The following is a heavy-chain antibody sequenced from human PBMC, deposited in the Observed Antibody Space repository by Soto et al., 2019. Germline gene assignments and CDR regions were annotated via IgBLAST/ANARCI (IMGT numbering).Heavy chain of an antibody. CDR2: IWYDGSNK. Sequence: QPGGSLRLSCAASGFTFSSYGMHWVRQAPGKGLEWVAVIWYDGSNKYYADSVKGRFTISRDNSENTLYLQMNSLRAEDTAVYYCARDRKEKYQLLWYYYYGMDVWGQGTTVTVSS. J-gene: IGHJ6*02. D-gene: IGHD2-2*01. CDR3: ARDRKEKYQLLWYYYYGMDV. CDR1: GFTFSSYG. V-gene: IGHV3-33*01.